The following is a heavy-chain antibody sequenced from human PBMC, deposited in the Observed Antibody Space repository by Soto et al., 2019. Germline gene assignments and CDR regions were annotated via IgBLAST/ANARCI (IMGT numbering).Heavy chain of an antibody. CDR2: IYYSGST. Sequence: QVQLQESGPGLVKPSQTLSLTCTVSGGSISSGGYYWSWLRQHPGKGLEWIGYIYYSGSTYSNPSLTSRVTISVDTSKTQFSLKLSSVTAADTAVYYCVSVVAATLNFDPWGQGTLVTVSS. CDR1: GGSISSGGYY. CDR3: VSVVAATLNFDP. D-gene: IGHD2-15*01. J-gene: IGHJ5*02. V-gene: IGHV4-31*03.